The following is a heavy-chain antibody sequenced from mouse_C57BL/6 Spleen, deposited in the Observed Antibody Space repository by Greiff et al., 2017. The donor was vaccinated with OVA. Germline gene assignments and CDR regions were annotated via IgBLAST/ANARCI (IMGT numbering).Heavy chain of an antibody. V-gene: IGHV1-50*01. J-gene: IGHJ2*01. D-gene: IGHD1-1*01. CDR3: ARLDYYGSSYYFDY. Sequence: QVQLQQPGAELVKPGASVKLSCKASGYTFTSYWMQWVKQRPGQGLEWIGEIDPSDSYTNYNQKFKGKATLTVDTSSSTAYMQLSSLTSEDSAVYYCARLDYYGSSYYFDYWGQGTTLTVSS. CDR2: IDPSDSYT. CDR1: GYTFTSYW.